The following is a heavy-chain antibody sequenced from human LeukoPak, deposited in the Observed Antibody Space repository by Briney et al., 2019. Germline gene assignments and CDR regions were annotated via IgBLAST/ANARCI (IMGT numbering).Heavy chain of an antibody. D-gene: IGHD3-16*01. V-gene: IGHV3-30*02. J-gene: IGHJ4*02. CDR1: GFTFSSYG. CDR3: ARVTRGGTFYFDY. CDR2: IRYDGSNK. Sequence: GGSLRLSCAASGFTFSSYGMHWVRQAPGKGLEWVAFIRYDGSNKYYADSVKGRFTFSRDNSKNTLYLQMNSLRAEDTAVYYCARVTRGGTFYFDYWGQGTLVTVSS.